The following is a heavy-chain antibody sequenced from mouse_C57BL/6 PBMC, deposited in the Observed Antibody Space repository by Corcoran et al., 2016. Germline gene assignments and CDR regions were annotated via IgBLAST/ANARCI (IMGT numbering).Heavy chain of an antibody. CDR3: AREWAEGYFDV. CDR1: GYSITSGYY. V-gene: IGHV3-6*01. D-gene: IGHD3-3*01. CDR2: ISYDGSN. J-gene: IGHJ1*03. Sequence: DVQLQESGPGLVKPSQSLSLTCSVTGYSITSGYYWNWIRQFPGNKLEWMGYISYDGSNNYNPSLKNRISITRDTSKNQFFLKLNSVTTEDTATYYWAREWAEGYFDVWGTGTTVTVSS.